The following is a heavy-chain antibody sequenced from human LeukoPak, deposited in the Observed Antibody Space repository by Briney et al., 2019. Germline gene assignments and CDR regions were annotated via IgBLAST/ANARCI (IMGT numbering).Heavy chain of an antibody. CDR2: FSGSGSHT. J-gene: IGHJ4*01. CDR3: AKDVRGYNRPVDH. D-gene: IGHD3-10*02. CDR1: GFTFSSHA. V-gene: IGHV3-23*01. Sequence: GGSLSLSCAASGFTFSSHAMNWFGQPPGKGLEWVSSFSGSGSHTYYADSVKGRFTISRDNSENTLYLQMNTLRAEDTALYYCAKDVRGYNRPVDHWGQGTLVTVSS.